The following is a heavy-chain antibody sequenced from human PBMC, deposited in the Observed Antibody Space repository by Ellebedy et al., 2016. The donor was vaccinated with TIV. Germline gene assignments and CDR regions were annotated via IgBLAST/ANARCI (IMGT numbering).Heavy chain of an antibody. D-gene: IGHD1-14*01. Sequence: SETLSLXCTVSGGSISDYYWSWIRQPAGKGLEWIGRIYPTRITNYNPSLKSRVTMSIDTSKNQFSLHLSSVTAADTAVYHCAIYHRNNDYQIDPWGQGTLVTVSS. CDR1: GGSISDYY. CDR3: AIYHRNNDYQIDP. J-gene: IGHJ5*02. V-gene: IGHV4-4*07. CDR2: IYPTRIT.